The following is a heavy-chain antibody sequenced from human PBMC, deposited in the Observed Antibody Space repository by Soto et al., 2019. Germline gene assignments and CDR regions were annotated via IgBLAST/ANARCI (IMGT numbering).Heavy chain of an antibody. CDR3: ARGYYDSSGYYALDY. D-gene: IGHD3-22*01. Sequence: SETLSLTCTVSGGSISSYYWSWIRQPPGKGLEWIGYIYYSGSTNYNPSLKSRVTISVDTSKNQFSLKLSSVTAADTAVYYCARGYYDSSGYYALDYWGKGTLVTVS. J-gene: IGHJ4*02. V-gene: IGHV4-59*01. CDR1: GGSISSYY. CDR2: IYYSGST.